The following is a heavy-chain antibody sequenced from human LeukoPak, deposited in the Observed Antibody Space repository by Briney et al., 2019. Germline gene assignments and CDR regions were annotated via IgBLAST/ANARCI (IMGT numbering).Heavy chain of an antibody. CDR3: ARRPDLFSAVHWEHGAFDI. CDR2: IYYSGST. CDR1: GGSISSYY. V-gene: IGHV4-59*08. J-gene: IGHJ3*02. Sequence: SETLSLTCTVSGGSISSYYWSWIRQPPGKGLEWIGYIYYSGSTNYNPSLKSRVTISVDTSKNQFSLKLSSVTAADTAVYYCARRPDLFSAVHWEHGAFDIWGQGTMVTVSS. D-gene: IGHD1-26*01.